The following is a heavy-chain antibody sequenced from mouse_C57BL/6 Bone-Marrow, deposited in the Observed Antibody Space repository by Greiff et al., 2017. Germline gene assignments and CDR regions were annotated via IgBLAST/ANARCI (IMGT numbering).Heavy chain of an antibody. Sequence: VQLQESGAELAKPGASVKLSCKASGYTFTSYWMHWVKQRPGQGLEWIGYINPSSGYTKYNQKFKDKATLTADKSSSTAYMQLSSLTYEATAVYYCARGSSNYSWFAYWGQGTLVTVSA. CDR1: GYTFTSYW. CDR3: ARGSSNYSWFAY. D-gene: IGHD2-5*01. J-gene: IGHJ3*01. CDR2: INPSSGYT. V-gene: IGHV1-7*01.